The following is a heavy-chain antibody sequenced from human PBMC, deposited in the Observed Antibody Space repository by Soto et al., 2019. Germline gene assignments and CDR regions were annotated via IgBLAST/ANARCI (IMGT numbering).Heavy chain of an antibody. D-gene: IGHD3-22*01. CDR2: ISFDGSKM. Sequence: LESGGGVVQPGRSLRLSCSVSGFTFRSHTMHWVRQAPGKGLEWVALISFDGSKMFYEDSVRGRFSISRDNFMDTLYLKMNSLRPEDTGTYYCANDYYAVEMGWGYFFDYWGKGTLVTVSS. CDR1: GFTFRSHT. CDR3: ANDYYAVEMGWGYFFDY. V-gene: IGHV3-30*18. J-gene: IGHJ4*02.